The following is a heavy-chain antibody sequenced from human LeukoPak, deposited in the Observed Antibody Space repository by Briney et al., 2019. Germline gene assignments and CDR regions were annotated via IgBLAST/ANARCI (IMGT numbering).Heavy chain of an antibody. D-gene: IGHD3-10*01. V-gene: IGHV1-69*05. CDR1: GGTFSSYA. Sequence: WASVTVSCKASGGTFSSYAISWVRQAPGQGLEWMGGIIPIFGTANYAQKFQGRVTMTRNTSISTAYMELSSLRSEDTAVYYCARMLKVRGVITRKYYYYYYMDVWGKGTTVTISS. J-gene: IGHJ6*03. CDR3: ARMLKVRGVITRKYYYYYYMDV. CDR2: IIPIFGTA.